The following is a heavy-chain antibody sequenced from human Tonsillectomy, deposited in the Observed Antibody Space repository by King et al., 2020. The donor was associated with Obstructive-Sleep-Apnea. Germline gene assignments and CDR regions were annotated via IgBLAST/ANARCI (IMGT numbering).Heavy chain of an antibody. Sequence: VQLVESGGGLVQPGGSLRLSCAASGFTCSRYDMTWFRQAPGKGLEWVSAITSSGSGGNIYSADSVKGRLTISRTKSQNTLYLQMNSLRAEDTAVYFCAKDITATTWGQGTLVTVSS. CDR3: AKDITATT. CDR2: ITSSGSGGNI. CDR1: GFTCSRYD. D-gene: IGHD1-7*01. V-gene: IGHV3-23*04. J-gene: IGHJ4*02.